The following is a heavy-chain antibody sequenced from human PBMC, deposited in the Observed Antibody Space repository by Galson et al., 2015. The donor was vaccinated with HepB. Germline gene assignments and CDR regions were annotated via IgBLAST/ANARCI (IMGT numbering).Heavy chain of an antibody. J-gene: IGHJ6*02. V-gene: IGHV1-18*01. D-gene: IGHD3-10*01. Sequence: SVKVTCKASGYTFTSYGISWVRQAPGQGLEWMGWISAYNGNTNYAQKLQGRVTMTTDTSTSTAYMELRSLRSDDTAVYYCARGIRGVIYYYYGMGVWGQGTTVTVSS. CDR1: GYTFTSYG. CDR2: ISAYNGNT. CDR3: ARGIRGVIYYYYGMGV.